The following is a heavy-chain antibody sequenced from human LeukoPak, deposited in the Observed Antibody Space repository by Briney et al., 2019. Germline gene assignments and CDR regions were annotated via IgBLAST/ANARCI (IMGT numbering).Heavy chain of an antibody. J-gene: IGHJ5*02. Sequence: SVKVSCKASGGTFSSYAISWVRQAPGQGLEWMGGIIPIFGTANYAQKFQGRVTITADESTSTAYMELSSLRSEDTAVYYCARDRETYYSDSSGYRTFIGFDPWGQGTLVTVSS. CDR3: ARDRETYYSDSSGYRTFIGFDP. CDR1: GGTFSSYA. CDR2: IIPIFGTA. D-gene: IGHD3-22*01. V-gene: IGHV1-69*13.